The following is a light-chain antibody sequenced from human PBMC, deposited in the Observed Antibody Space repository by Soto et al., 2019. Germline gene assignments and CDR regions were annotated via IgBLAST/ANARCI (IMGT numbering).Light chain of an antibody. J-gene: IGKJ1*01. CDR3: QQYGSLSWT. Sequence: DIVLTQSPGTLSLSPGEXATLSCRASQSVSSNYLAWYQQKPGQAPRLLIYGASTRATGVPDRFSGSGSGTDFTLTISRLEPEDFAVYHCQQYGSLSWTFGQGTKVDIK. CDR1: QSVSSNY. CDR2: GAS. V-gene: IGKV3-20*01.